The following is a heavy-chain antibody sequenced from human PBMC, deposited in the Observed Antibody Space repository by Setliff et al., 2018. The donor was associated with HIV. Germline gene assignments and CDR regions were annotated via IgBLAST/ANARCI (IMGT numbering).Heavy chain of an antibody. CDR3: AKPTSGMYPRSFDL. Sequence: GGSLRLSCAAFGYGYSTFDMDWVRQTPGKGLEWVADVSPDGYEKRYADFAKGRFTVSRDNSKNILFLQMDSLGAEDTGIYYCAKPTSGMYPRSFDLWGQGTMVTVSS. V-gene: IGHV3-23*01. D-gene: IGHD1-26*01. CDR1: GYGYSTFD. CDR2: VSPDGYEK. J-gene: IGHJ3*01.